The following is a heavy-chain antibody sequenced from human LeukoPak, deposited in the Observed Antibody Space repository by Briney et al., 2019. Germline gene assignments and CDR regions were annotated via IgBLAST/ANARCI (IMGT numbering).Heavy chain of an antibody. D-gene: IGHD4-11*01. Sequence: PGGSLRLSCAASGFSFSSYWMHWVRQAPGKGLVWVSRINSDGSDGDSTSYADSVKGRFTISRDNAKNTLYLQMNSLRAEDTAAYYCARGTVTHYFDYWGQGTLVTVSS. CDR3: ARGTVTHYFDY. CDR1: GFSFSSYW. CDR2: INSDGSDGDST. V-gene: IGHV3-74*01. J-gene: IGHJ4*02.